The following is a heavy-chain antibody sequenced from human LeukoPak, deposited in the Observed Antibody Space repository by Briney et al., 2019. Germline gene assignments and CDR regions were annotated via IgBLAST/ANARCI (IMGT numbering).Heavy chain of an antibody. CDR3: AKEGRAYYYDSSGYYGY. D-gene: IGHD3-22*01. CDR2: INHSGST. CDR1: GGSFSGYY. Sequence: SETLSLTCAVYGGSFSGYYWSWIRQPPGKGLEWIGEINHSGSTNYNPSLKSRVTISVDTSKNQFSLKLSSVTAADTAVYYCAKEGRAYYYDSSGYYGYWGQGTLVTVSS. J-gene: IGHJ4*02. V-gene: IGHV4-34*01.